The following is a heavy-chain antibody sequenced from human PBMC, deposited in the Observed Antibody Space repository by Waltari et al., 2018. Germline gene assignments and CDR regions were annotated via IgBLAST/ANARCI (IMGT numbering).Heavy chain of an antibody. CDR1: GGSISSSSYY. V-gene: IGHV4-39*07. CDR3: AREGGYYDGSGNWFDP. Sequence: QLQLQESGPGLVKPSETLSLTCTVSGGSISSSSYYWGWIRQPPGKGLEWIGSIYYSGSTDYNPSLKSRVTISVDTAKNQCPLKLSSVTAADTAVYYCAREGGYYDGSGNWFDPWGQGTLVTVSS. J-gene: IGHJ5*02. D-gene: IGHD3-10*01. CDR2: IYYSGST.